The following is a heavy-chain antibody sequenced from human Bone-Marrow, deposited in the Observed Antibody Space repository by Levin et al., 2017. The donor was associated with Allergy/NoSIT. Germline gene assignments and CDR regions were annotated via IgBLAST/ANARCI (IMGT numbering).Heavy chain of an antibody. D-gene: IGHD3-10*01. CDR1: GGTFSSYS. J-gene: IGHJ4*02. CDR2: IIPDLGIA. Sequence: KISCKVSGGTFSSYSFNWVRQAPGQGLEWMGRIIPDLGIAHYAQKFQGRVSVAADKSTSTAYMELSSLRSEDTAVYYCAGDYHNSGNYNFWGQGTLVTVSS. V-gene: IGHV1-69*04. CDR3: AGDYHNSGNYNF.